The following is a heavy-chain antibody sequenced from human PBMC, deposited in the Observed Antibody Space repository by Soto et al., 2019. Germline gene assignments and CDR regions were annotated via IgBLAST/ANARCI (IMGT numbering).Heavy chain of an antibody. CDR1: GYTFTSYA. CDR3: ARDGRSYGYFDY. CDR2: INAGNGNT. V-gene: IGHV1-3*01. D-gene: IGHD5-18*01. J-gene: IGHJ4*02. Sequence: QVQLVQSGAEVKKPGASVKVSCKASGYTFTSYAMHWVRQAPGQRLEWMGWINAGNGNTKYSQKFQGRVTITRDTSASTAYMELSSLRSEDTAVYYCARDGRSYGYFDYWGQGTLVTVPS.